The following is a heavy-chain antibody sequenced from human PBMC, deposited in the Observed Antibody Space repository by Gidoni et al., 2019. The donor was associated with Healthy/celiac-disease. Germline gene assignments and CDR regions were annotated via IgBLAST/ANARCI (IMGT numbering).Heavy chain of an antibody. Sequence: QVQLVQSGAEVKKPGASVKVSCKVSGSTLTELSMHWVRQAPGKGLEWMGGFDPEDGETIYAQKCQGRVTMTEDTSTDTAYMELSSLRSEDTAVYYCATPYGSGSYSPFDYWGQGTLVTVSS. D-gene: IGHD3-10*01. CDR1: GSTLTELS. CDR3: ATPYGSGSYSPFDY. J-gene: IGHJ4*02. V-gene: IGHV1-24*01. CDR2: FDPEDGET.